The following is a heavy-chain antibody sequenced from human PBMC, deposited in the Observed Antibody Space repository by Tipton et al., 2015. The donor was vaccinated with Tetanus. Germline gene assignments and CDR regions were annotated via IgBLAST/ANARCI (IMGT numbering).Heavy chain of an antibody. J-gene: IGHJ5*02. CDR1: GASISSIYS. V-gene: IGHV3-23*01. CDR3: AKALGSSAWYGT. Sequence: LSLTCAVSGASISSIYSWSWVRQAPGKGLEWVSGISGSGGTTSYADSVKGRFTISRDNSKNTLYLQMNSLRGEDTAVYYCAKALGSSAWYGTWGQGTLVTVSS. D-gene: IGHD6-13*01. CDR2: ISGSGGTT.